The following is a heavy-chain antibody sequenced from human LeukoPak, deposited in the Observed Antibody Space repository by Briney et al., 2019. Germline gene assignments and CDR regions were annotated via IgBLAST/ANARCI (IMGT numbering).Heavy chain of an antibody. CDR2: IYYSGST. D-gene: IGHD3-3*01. J-gene: IGHJ3*02. CDR1: GGSISSGDYY. CDR3: ATSRGGPFSTIRAFDI. Sequence: PSQTLSLTCTVSGGSISSGDYYWSWIRQPPGKGLEWIGYIYYSGSTYYNPSLKSRVTISVDTSKNQFSLKLSSVTAADTAVYYRATSRGGPFSTIRAFDIWGQGTMVTVSS. V-gene: IGHV4-30-4*01.